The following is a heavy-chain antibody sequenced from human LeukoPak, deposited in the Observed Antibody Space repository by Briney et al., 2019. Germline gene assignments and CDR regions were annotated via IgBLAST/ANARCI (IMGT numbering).Heavy chain of an antibody. CDR3: ARGLSVLNWNDLSRISGY. D-gene: IGHD1-1*01. Sequence: AASVKVSYKASGYTFTSYAMNWVRQAPGQGLEWMGWINTNTGNPTYAQGFTGRFVFSLDTSVSTAYLQISSLKAEDTAVYYCARGLSVLNWNDLSRISGYWGQGTLVTVSS. V-gene: IGHV7-4-1*02. J-gene: IGHJ4*02. CDR2: INTNTGNP. CDR1: GYTFTSYA.